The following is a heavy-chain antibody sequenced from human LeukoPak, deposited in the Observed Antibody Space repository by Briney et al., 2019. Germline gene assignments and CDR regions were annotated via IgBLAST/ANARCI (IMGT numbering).Heavy chain of an antibody. V-gene: IGHV2-5*02. Sequence: SGPTLVNPTQTLTLTCTFSGFSLSTSGVGVGWIRQPPGKALEWLALIYWDDDKRYSPSLKSRLTITKDTSKNQVVLTMTNMDPVDTATYYCAHRLNYYDSSGYGSGDDAFDIWGQGTLVTVSS. J-gene: IGHJ3*02. D-gene: IGHD3-22*01. CDR1: GFSLSTSGVG. CDR2: IYWDDDK. CDR3: AHRLNYYDSSGYGSGDDAFDI.